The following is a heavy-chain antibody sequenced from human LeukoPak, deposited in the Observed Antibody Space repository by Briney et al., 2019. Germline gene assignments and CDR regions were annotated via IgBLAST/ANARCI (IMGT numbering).Heavy chain of an antibody. CDR2: IYTSGST. V-gene: IGHV4-61*02. Sequence: SETLSLTCTVSGGSISSGSYYWSWIRQPAGKRLEWIGRIYTSGSTNYNASLKSRVTISVDTSKNQFSLKLSSVTAADTAVYYCARDNAIGTEYGYDYWGQGTLVTVSS. D-gene: IGHD2-21*01. CDR3: ARDNAIGTEYGYDY. J-gene: IGHJ4*02. CDR1: GGSISSGSYY.